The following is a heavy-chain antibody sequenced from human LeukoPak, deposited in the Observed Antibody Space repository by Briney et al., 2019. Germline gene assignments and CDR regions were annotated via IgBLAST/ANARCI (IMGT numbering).Heavy chain of an antibody. D-gene: IGHD3-22*01. CDR1: GFTFSSYA. Sequence: GGSLRLSCAASGFTFSSYAMSWVRQAPGKGLEWVSAISGSGGSTYYADSVKGRFTISRDNSKNTLYLQMNSLRAEDTAVYYCAKIYYYDSSGYSSEGDYWGQGTLVTVSS. CDR3: AKIYYYDSSGYSSEGDY. J-gene: IGHJ4*02. V-gene: IGHV3-23*01. CDR2: ISGSGGST.